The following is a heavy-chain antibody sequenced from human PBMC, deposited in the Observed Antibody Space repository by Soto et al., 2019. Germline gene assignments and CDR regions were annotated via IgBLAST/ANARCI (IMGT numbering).Heavy chain of an antibody. Sequence: SETLSLTCTVSGGSISSGGYYWSWIRQHPGKGLEWIGYIYYSGSTYYNPSLKSRVTISVDTSKNQFSLKLSSVTAADTAVYYCARDRGIAAAGYYYGMDVWGQETTVTVSS. CDR3: ARDRGIAAAGYYYGMDV. V-gene: IGHV4-31*03. J-gene: IGHJ6*02. D-gene: IGHD6-13*01. CDR1: GGSISSGGYY. CDR2: IYYSGST.